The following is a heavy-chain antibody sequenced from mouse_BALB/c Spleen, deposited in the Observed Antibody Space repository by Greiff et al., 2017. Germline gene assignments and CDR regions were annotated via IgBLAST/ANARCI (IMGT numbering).Heavy chain of an antibody. Sequence: VMLVESGPGLVAPSQSLSITCTVSGFSLTSYGVHWVRQPPGKGLEWLGVIWAGGSTNYNSALMSRLSISKDNSKSQVFLKMNSLQTDDTAMYYCARDHTSYGAWFAYWGQGTLVTVSA. CDR2: IWAGGST. V-gene: IGHV2-9*02. CDR3: ARDHTSYGAWFAY. CDR1: GFSLTSYG. J-gene: IGHJ3*01. D-gene: IGHD5-5*01.